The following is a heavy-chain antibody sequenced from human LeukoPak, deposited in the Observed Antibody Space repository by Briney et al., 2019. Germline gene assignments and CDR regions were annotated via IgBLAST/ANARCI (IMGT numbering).Heavy chain of an antibody. Sequence: PSETLSLTCTVSGGSISSYYWSWIRQTPGKGLEWIGYIHYSGSTKYNPSLKSRVTISVDTSKNQFSLKLSSVTAADTAVYYCARGPEMARFDYWGQGTLVTVSS. J-gene: IGHJ4*02. CDR2: IHYSGST. CDR3: ARGPEMARFDY. D-gene: IGHD5-24*01. V-gene: IGHV4-59*01. CDR1: GGSISSYY.